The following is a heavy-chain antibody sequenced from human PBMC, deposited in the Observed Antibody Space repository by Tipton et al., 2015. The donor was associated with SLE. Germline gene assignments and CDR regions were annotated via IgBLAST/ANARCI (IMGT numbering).Heavy chain of an antibody. J-gene: IGHJ4*02. CDR3: ARQAHQSGLGSYRGWAYYFDR. V-gene: IGHV4-59*08. CDR2: IYHSGST. D-gene: IGHD3-16*02. CDR1: GGSISSYS. Sequence: TLSLTCTVSGGSISSYSWSWIRQPPGARLEWIGYIYHSGSTNYNASLKSRVRMSIDMSKNQFSLKLSSVTAADTAVYFCARQAHQSGLGSYRGWAYYFDRWGQGTLVAVSS.